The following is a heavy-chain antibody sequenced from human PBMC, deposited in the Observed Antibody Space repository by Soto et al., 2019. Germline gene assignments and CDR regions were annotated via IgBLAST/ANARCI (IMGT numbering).Heavy chain of an antibody. J-gene: IGHJ4*02. CDR2: IYYTGNS. V-gene: IGHV4-31*03. D-gene: IGHD6-19*01. Sequence: QVQLQESGPELVKSSQTLSLTCTVSNGSISTNGHYWTWIRQRPGKGLEWIAYIYYTGNSYYNPSLKRRFTLXIDPSKNQFSLTLRSVTAADTAVYYCAREQWGFDSWGQGTLVTVSS. CDR3: AREQWGFDS. CDR1: NGSISTNGHY.